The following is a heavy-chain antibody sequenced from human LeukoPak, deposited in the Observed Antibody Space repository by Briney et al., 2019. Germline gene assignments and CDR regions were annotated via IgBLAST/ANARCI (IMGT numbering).Heavy chain of an antibody. CDR2: INWNGGST. D-gene: IGHD4-11*01. J-gene: IGHJ4*02. Sequence: GGSLGLSCAASGFTFDDYGMSWVRQAPGKGLEWVSGINWNGGSTGYTDSVKGRFTISRDNAKNSLYLQMNSLRAEDTALYYCARGGSTTVTTYVDYWGQGTLVTVSS. CDR1: GFTFDDYG. CDR3: ARGGSTTVTTYVDY. V-gene: IGHV3-20*04.